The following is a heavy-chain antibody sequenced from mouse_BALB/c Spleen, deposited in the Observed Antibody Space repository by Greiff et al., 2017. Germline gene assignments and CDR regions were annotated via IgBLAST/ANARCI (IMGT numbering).Heavy chain of an antibody. CDR2: ISNGGGST. CDR3: ARHRYYGSSYVWFAY. V-gene: IGHV5-12-2*01. D-gene: IGHD1-1*01. CDR1: GFTFSSYT. J-gene: IGHJ3*01. Sequence: DVKLVESGGGLVKPGGSLKLSCAASGFTFSSYTMSWVRQTPEKRLEWVAYISNGGGSTYYPDTVKGRFTISRDNAKNTLYLQMSSLKSEDTAMYYCARHRYYGSSYVWFAYWGQGTLVTVSA.